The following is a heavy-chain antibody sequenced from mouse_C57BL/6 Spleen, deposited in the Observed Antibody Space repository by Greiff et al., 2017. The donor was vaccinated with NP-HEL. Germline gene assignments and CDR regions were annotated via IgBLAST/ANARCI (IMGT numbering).Heavy chain of an antibody. CDR2: ISSGSSTI. CDR1: GFTFSDYG. Sequence: EVQLQESGGGLVKPGGSLKLSCAASGFTFSDYGMHWVRQAPEKGLEWVAYISSGSSTIYYADTVKGRFTISRDNAKNTLFLQMTSLRSEDMAMYYCARDYGRGYFDDWGTGTTVTVSS. V-gene: IGHV5-17*01. CDR3: ARDYGRGYFDD. D-gene: IGHD1-1*01. J-gene: IGHJ1*03.